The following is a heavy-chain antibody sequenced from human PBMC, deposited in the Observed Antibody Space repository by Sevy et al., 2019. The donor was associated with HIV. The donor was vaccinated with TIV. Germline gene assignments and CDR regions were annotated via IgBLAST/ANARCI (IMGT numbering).Heavy chain of an antibody. CDR2: ISAYNRNT. CDR3: TRTPQPLSRWFGVNIGDAFDI. J-gene: IGHJ3*02. D-gene: IGHD3-10*01. CDR1: GYTFTSYG. Sequence: GTVKVSCKASGYTFTSYGISWVRQAPRQGLERMGWISAYNRNTNYAQKLQGRVTMSTDTSTSTAYMELRSLRSDDTAVYYCTRTPQPLSRWFGVNIGDAFDIWGQGTMVTVSS. V-gene: IGHV1-18*04.